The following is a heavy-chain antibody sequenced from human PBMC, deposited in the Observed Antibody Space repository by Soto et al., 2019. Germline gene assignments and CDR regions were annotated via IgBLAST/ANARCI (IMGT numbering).Heavy chain of an antibody. J-gene: IGHJ6*02. CDR2: IYPGDSDT. D-gene: IGHD6-6*01. Sequence: GESLKISCKGSGYSFTSYWIGWVRQMPGKGLEWMGIIYPGDSDTRYSPSFQGQVTISADKSISTAYLQWSSLKASDTAMYYCARCEQLAPDPRILSPYYYYYGMDVWGQGTTVTVSS. CDR3: ARCEQLAPDPRILSPYYYYYGMDV. CDR1: GYSFTSYW. V-gene: IGHV5-51*01.